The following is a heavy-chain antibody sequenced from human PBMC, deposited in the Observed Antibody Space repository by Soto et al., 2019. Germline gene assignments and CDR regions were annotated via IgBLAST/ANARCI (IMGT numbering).Heavy chain of an antibody. V-gene: IGHV3-33*01. J-gene: IGHJ4*01. CDR2: IPDDGSYQ. D-gene: IGHD3-16*01. CDR3: LRDDYNDDNALDY. CDR1: GFTFRNYG. Sequence: QVQLVESGGGVVQPGRSLRLSCAVSGFTFRNYGMHWVRQAPGKGLEWVAVIPDDGSYQYYADSVKGRFTISRDNSKNTLYLQMNSLRAEDTAVYYCLRDDYNDDNALDYWCHATLVTVSS.